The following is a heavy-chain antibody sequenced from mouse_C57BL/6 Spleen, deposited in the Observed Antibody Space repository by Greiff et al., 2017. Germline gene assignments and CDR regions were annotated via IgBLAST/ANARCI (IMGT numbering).Heavy chain of an antibody. CDR2: ISSGGSYT. V-gene: IGHV5-6*01. CDR3: SRHEGELFFDY. CDR1: GFTFSSYG. J-gene: IGHJ2*01. Sequence: EVHLVESGGDLVKPGGSLKLSCAASGFTFSSYGMSWVRQTPDKRLEWVATISSGGSYTYYPDSVKGRFTIARDNAKNTLYLQMSSLKSEDTAMYYWSRHEGELFFDYWGQGTTLTVSS. D-gene: IGHD4-1*01.